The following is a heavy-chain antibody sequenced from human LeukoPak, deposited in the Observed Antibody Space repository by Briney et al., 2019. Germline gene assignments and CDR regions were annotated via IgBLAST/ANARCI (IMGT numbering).Heavy chain of an antibody. J-gene: IGHJ4*02. D-gene: IGHD2-15*01. CDR3: TTAIRRYCSGGSCYSD. V-gene: IGHV3-15*01. CDR2: IKSKTDGGTT. CDR1: GFTFSNAW. Sequence: GGSLRLSCAASGFTFSNAWMSWVRQAPGKGLEWVAGIKSKTDGGTTAYAATVKGRFTISRDDSINTLYLQMNSLKADDKAVYYCTTAIRRYCSGGSCYSDWGQGTLVTVSS.